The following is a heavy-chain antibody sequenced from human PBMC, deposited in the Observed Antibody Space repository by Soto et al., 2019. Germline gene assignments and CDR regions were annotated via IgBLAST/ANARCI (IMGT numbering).Heavy chain of an antibody. D-gene: IGHD3-16*01. CDR1: GFTFSDSY. V-gene: IGHV3-11*01. Sequence: QVHLVESGGGLVKPGGSLRLSCAASGFTFSDSYMSWIRQAPGKGLEWISYISSSGSSIYYADSVKGRFTVSRDNAKNSLFLQMNRLRVDDTAVYFCARFSDYAAFDLWGQWTVVAVSS. CDR3: ARFSDYAAFDL. J-gene: IGHJ3*01. CDR2: ISSSGSSI.